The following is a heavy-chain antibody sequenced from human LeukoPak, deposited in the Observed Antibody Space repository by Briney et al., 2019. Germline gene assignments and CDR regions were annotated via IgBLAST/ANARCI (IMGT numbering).Heavy chain of an antibody. CDR3: ASAGSLLWFGEGLMDV. CDR2: ISSSSSYI. V-gene: IGHV3-21*01. CDR1: GFTFSSYS. J-gene: IGHJ6*04. D-gene: IGHD3-10*01. Sequence: PGGSLRLSCAASGFTFSSYSMNWVRQAPGKGLEWVSCISSSSSYIYYADSVKGRFTTSRDNAKNSLYLQMNSLRAEDTAVYYCASAGSLLWFGEGLMDVWGKGTTVTISS.